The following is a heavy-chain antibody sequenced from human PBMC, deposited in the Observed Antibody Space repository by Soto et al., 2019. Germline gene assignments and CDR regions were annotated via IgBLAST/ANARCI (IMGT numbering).Heavy chain of an antibody. CDR3: ARLGASNYYYYYMDV. V-gene: IGHV4-59*08. J-gene: IGHJ6*03. D-gene: IGHD3-16*01. Sequence: QVQLQESGPGLVKPSETLSLTCTVSGGSISSYYWSWIRQPPGKGLEWIAYIYYSGSTNYNPSLESRVTISVDTSKNQFSLKLSSVTAADTAVYYCARLGASNYYYYYMDVWGKGTTVTVSS. CDR2: IYYSGST. CDR1: GGSISSYY.